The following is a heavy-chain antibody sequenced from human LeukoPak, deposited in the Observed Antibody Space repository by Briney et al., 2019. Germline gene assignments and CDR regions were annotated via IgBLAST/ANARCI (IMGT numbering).Heavy chain of an antibody. CDR3: ASRAWERDGYNPWGAFDI. CDR1: GYTFTSYD. CDR2: MNPNSGNT. Sequence: ASVKVSCKASGYTFTSYDINWVRQATGQGLEWMGWMNPNSGNTGYAQKFQGRVTMTRNTSISTAYMELSSLRAEDTAVYYCASRAWERDGYNPWGAFDIWGQGTMVTVSS. J-gene: IGHJ3*02. D-gene: IGHD5-24*01. V-gene: IGHV1-8*01.